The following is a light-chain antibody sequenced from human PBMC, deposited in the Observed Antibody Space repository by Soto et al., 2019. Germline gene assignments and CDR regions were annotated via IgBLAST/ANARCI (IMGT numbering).Light chain of an antibody. J-gene: IGKJ5*01. CDR3: EQYNSYSST. V-gene: IGKV1-16*02. CDR1: QGISNY. CDR2: AAS. Sequence: DIHMTQSPSSLSASVGDRVTITCRSSQGISNYLAWFQQKPGKAPKSRIYAASNLQSGVPSKFSGSGSGTDFTLTISSLPLEDFATYYGEQYNSYSSTYGQGTQLESK.